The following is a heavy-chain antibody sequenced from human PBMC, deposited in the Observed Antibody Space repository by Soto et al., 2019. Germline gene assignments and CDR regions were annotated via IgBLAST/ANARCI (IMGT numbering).Heavy chain of an antibody. CDR1: GGTFSSYA. Sequence: QVQLVQSGAEVKKPGSSVKVSCKASGGTFSSYAISWVRQAPGQGLEWMGGLIPIFGTADYAQKFQGRVTMPADESTSTAYMELSSLRSDDTAVYYCATHTVVTPGNYYSGMDVWGQGTTVTVSS. CDR2: LIPIFGTA. J-gene: IGHJ6*02. D-gene: IGHD4-4*01. V-gene: IGHV1-69*12. CDR3: ATHTVVTPGNYYSGMDV.